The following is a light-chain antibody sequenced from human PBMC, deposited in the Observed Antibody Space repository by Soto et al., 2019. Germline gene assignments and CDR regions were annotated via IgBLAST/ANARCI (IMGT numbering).Light chain of an antibody. CDR1: SSDVGGYNY. V-gene: IGLV2-8*01. CDR2: EVN. CDR3: SSYAATSNV. Sequence: SVLTQPPSASGSPGQSVAISCIGTSSDVGGYNYASWYQQHPGKAPKLMIYEVNKRPSGVPDRFSGSKSGNTASLTVSGLQAEDEADYYCSSYAATSNVSGTGTKGTV. J-gene: IGLJ1*01.